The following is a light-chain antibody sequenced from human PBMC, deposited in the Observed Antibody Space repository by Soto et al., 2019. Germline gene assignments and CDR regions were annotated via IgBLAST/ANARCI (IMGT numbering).Light chain of an antibody. J-gene: IGLJ3*02. V-gene: IGLV2-8*01. Sequence: QSALTQPPSASGSPGQSVTISCTGTSSDVGGYNYVSWYQQHPGKAPKLMIYEVTKRPSGVPDRFSGSKSGNTASLTVSRLQAEDEADYYCSSYAGINHLVLGGGTKLTVL. CDR2: EVT. CDR1: SSDVGGYNY. CDR3: SSYAGINHLV.